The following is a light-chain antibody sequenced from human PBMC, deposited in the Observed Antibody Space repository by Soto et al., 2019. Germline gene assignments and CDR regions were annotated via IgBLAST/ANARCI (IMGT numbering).Light chain of an antibody. V-gene: IGKV1-9*01. J-gene: IGKJ1*01. CDR2: AAS. CDR1: QGISSY. CDR3: QQLKSYPQK. Sequence: DIQLTQSPSFLSASVGDRVTITCRASQGISSYLAWYRKKPGKAPKLLMYAASTLQSGVPSRFSGSGSGTEFTLTISSLQPEDFATYYCQQLKSYPQKFGQGTKV.